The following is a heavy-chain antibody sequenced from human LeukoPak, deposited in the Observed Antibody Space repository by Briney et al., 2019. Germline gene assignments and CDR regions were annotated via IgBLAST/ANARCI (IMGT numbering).Heavy chain of an antibody. CDR3: LRDLNWSLDQ. CDR1: GNYM. D-gene: IGHD1-20*01. Sequence: GGSLRLSCAASGNYMMHWVRQAPGKGLVWVSRIKSDGITITYADSVKGRFTISRDNAKNTLYLQMNSLRAEDTAVYYCLRDLNWSLDQWGQGTLVTVSS. CDR2: IKSDGITI. V-gene: IGHV3-74*01. J-gene: IGHJ4*02.